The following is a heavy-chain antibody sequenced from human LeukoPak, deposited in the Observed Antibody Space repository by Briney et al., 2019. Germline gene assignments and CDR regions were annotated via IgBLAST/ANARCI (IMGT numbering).Heavy chain of an antibody. Sequence: PSETLSLTCTVSGGSISSGVYYWSWIRQPPGKGLEWFGYIYYSGSTYYNPSLKSRVTISVDTSKNQFSLKLSSVTAADTAVYYCARGVVATIRGVYYFDYWGQGTLVTVSS. V-gene: IGHV4-31*03. CDR1: GGSISSGVYY. D-gene: IGHD5-12*01. CDR2: IYYSGST. CDR3: ARGVVATIRGVYYFDY. J-gene: IGHJ4*02.